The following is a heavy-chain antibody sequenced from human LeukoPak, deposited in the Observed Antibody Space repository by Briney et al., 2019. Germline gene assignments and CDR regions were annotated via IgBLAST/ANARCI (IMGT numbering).Heavy chain of an antibody. CDR3: ARHVDYGGNSGSGWFDP. V-gene: IGHV5-51*01. Sequence: GESLKISCKGSGYSFTSYWIDWVRQMPGKGLEWMGIIYPGDSDTRYSPSFQGQVTISADKSINTAYLRWSSLKASDTAMYYCARHVDYGGNSGSGWFDPWGQGTLVTVSS. J-gene: IGHJ5*02. CDR2: IYPGDSDT. CDR1: GYSFTSYW. D-gene: IGHD4-23*01.